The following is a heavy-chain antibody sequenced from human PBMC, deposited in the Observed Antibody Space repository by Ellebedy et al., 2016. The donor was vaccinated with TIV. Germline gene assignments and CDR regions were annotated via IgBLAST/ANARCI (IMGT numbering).Heavy chain of an antibody. CDR3: AKDRGGTGDFDY. Sequence: NFQGRVIFTTDTAASTVYMSLSSLGSEDTAVYYCAKDRGGTGDFDYWGQGTLVTVSS. D-gene: IGHD3-16*01. V-gene: IGHV1-3*01. J-gene: IGHJ4*02.